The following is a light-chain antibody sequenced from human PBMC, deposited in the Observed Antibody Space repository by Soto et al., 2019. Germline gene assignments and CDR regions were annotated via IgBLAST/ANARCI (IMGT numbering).Light chain of an antibody. CDR1: SNDVGAYNY. V-gene: IGLV2-14*03. J-gene: IGLJ2*01. CDR3: CSYTRSDTFV. Sequence: QSALTQPASVSGSPGQSITISCAGTSNDVGAYNYVSWYQQHPGKAPKVMIYDVNNRPSGVSYRFSGSKSGNTASLTISGLQAEDEDDYYCCSYTRSDTFVFGGGTQLTVL. CDR2: DVN.